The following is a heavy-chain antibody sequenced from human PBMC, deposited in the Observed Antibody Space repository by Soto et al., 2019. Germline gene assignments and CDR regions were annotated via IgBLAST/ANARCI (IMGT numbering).Heavy chain of an antibody. V-gene: IGHV4-31*03. CDR2: IYYSGST. J-gene: IGHJ4*01. CDR3: AKVQAATWVKFEY. Sequence: QVQLQEAGPGLVKPSQTLSLTCTVSGGSISSGGYYWSWIRQHPGKGLEWIGYIYYSGSTYYNPALKVRVTIAVDTSKNQFSLKLGSLTGADKAEYYRAKVQAATWVKFEYWGQGTLVTVSS. D-gene: IGHD1-1*01. CDR1: GGSISSGGYY.